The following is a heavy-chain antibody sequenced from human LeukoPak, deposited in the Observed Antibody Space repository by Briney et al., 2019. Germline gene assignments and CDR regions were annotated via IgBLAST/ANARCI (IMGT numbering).Heavy chain of an antibody. CDR1: GFTFSSYS. CDR3: ASVGNGVYGTYYFDY. CDR2: ISSSSSYI. V-gene: IGHV3-21*04. J-gene: IGHJ4*02. D-gene: IGHD5/OR15-5a*01. Sequence: PGGSLRLSCAASGFTFSSYSMNWVRQAPGKGLEWVSSISSSSSYIYHAVSVKGRFTISRDNAKNSLYLQMNSLRAEDTAVYYCASVGNGVYGTYYFDYWGQGTLVTVSS.